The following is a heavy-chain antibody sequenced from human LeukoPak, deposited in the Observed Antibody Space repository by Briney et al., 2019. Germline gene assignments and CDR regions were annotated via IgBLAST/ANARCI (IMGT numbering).Heavy chain of an antibody. V-gene: IGHV4-34*01. CDR1: GGSFSGYY. D-gene: IGHD2-2*01. Sequence: SETLSLTCAVYGGSFSGYYWSWIRQPPGKGLEWIGEINRSGSTNYNPSLKSRVTISVDTSKNQFSLKLSSVTAADTAVYYCARGGVVPAAIDYWGQGTLVTVSS. J-gene: IGHJ4*02. CDR2: INRSGST. CDR3: ARGGVVPAAIDY.